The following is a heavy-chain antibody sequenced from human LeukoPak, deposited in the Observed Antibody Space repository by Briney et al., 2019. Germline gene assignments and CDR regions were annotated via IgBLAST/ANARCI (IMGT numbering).Heavy chain of an antibody. CDR1: GGTFSSYA. V-gene: IGHV1-69*13. D-gene: IGHD1/OR15-1a*01. CDR2: IIPIFGTA. Sequence: SVKVSCKASGGTFSSYAISWVRQAPGQGLEWMGGIIPIFGTANYAQKFQGRVTITADESTSTAYMELSSLRSEDTAVYYCARAKEQDPDNPNWFDPWGQGTLVTVSS. CDR3: ARAKEQDPDNPNWFDP. J-gene: IGHJ5*02.